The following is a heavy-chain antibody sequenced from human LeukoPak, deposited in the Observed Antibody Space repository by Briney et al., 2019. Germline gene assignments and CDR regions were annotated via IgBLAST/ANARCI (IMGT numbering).Heavy chain of an antibody. CDR1: GFSLSTSGVG. V-gene: IGHV2-5*01. D-gene: IGHD2-2*01. CDR3: AHREGVVPAAIGFQH. Sequence: SGPTLVKPTQTLTLTCTFSGFSLSTSGVGVGWIRQPPGKALEWLALIYWNDDKRYSPSLKSRLTITKDTSKNQVVLTMTNMDPVDTATYYCAHREGVVPAAIGFQHWGQGTLVTVSS. J-gene: IGHJ1*01. CDR2: IYWNDDK.